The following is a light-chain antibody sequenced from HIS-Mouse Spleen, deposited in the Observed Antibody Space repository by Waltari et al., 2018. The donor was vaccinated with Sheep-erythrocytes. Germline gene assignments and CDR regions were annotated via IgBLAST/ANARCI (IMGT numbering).Light chain of an antibody. V-gene: IGLV2-11*01. J-gene: IGLJ1*01. CDR1: SRAVGCYHY. CDR3: CSYAGSYNHV. CDR2: DVS. Sequence: QSALTQPRSVSGSPGQSVTISCTGTSRAVGCYHYVSWYQQPPGKAPKLMIYDVSKRPSGVPDRFSGSKSGNTASLTISGLQAEDEADYYCCSYAGSYNHVFATGTKVTVL.